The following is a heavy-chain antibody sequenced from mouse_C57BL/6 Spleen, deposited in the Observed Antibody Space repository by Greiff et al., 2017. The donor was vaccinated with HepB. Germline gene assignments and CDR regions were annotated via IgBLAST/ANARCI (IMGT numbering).Heavy chain of an antibody. V-gene: IGHV1-54*01. CDR3: ARWGGYYGAMDY. CDR2: INPGSGGT. D-gene: IGHD2-3*01. Sequence: QVQLKESGAELVRPGTSVKVSCKASGYAFTNYLIEWVKQRPGQGLEWIGVINPGSGGTNYNEKFKGKATLTADKSSSTAYMQLSSLTSEDSAVYFCARWGGYYGAMDYWGQGTSVTVSS. J-gene: IGHJ4*01. CDR1: GYAFTNYL.